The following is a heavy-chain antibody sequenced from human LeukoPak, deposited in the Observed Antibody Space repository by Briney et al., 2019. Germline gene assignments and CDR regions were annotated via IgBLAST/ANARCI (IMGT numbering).Heavy chain of an antibody. CDR3: AREVKVVPAARNWFDP. V-gene: IGHV4-39*07. CDR2: IYYSGST. D-gene: IGHD2-2*01. J-gene: IGHJ5*02. Sequence: PSETLSLTCTVSGGSISSSSYYWGWIRQPPGKGLEWIGSIYYSGSTYYNPSLKSRVTISVDTSKNQFSLKLSSVTAADTAVYYCAREVKVVPAARNWFDPWGQGTLVTVSS. CDR1: GGSISSSSYY.